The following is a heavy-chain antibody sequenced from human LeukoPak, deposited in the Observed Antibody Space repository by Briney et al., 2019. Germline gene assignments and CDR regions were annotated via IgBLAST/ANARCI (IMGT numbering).Heavy chain of an antibody. D-gene: IGHD3-22*01. Sequence: SGPTLVNPTPTLTLTCTFSGFSLSTSGVGVGWIRQPPGKALEWLALIYWDDDKRYSPSLKSRLTITKDTSKNQVVLTMTNMDPVDTATYYCAHRRYDSSGYYYGSYYFDYWGQGTLVTVSS. CDR2: IYWDDDK. J-gene: IGHJ4*02. CDR1: GFSLSTSGVG. V-gene: IGHV2-5*02. CDR3: AHRRYDSSGYYYGSYYFDY.